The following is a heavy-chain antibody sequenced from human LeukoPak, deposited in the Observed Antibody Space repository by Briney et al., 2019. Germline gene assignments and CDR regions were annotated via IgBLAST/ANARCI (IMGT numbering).Heavy chain of an antibody. CDR3: AKGGYYDSGYYFDY. Sequence: GGSLRLSCAASGFIFSTYTMNWVRQAPGKGLEWVSSTSSSSRYIDYADSVKGRFTISRDNAKNSLYLQMNSLRAEDTAVYYCAKGGYYDSGYYFDYWGQGSLVTVSS. CDR2: TSSSSRYI. V-gene: IGHV3-21*01. CDR1: GFIFSTYT. J-gene: IGHJ4*02. D-gene: IGHD3-10*01.